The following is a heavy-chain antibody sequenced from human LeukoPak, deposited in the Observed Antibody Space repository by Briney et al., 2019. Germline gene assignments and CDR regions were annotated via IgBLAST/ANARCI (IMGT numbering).Heavy chain of an antibody. Sequence: SETLSLTCTVSGGSISSRSYYWGWIRQPPGKGLEWIGSIYYSGSTYYNPSLKSRVTISVDTSKNQYSLKLSSVTAADTAVYYCARVERDGYNPRSGDYWGQGTLVTVSS. CDR1: GGSISSRSYY. V-gene: IGHV4-39*07. J-gene: IGHJ4*02. CDR3: ARVERDGYNPRSGDY. CDR2: IYYSGST. D-gene: IGHD5-24*01.